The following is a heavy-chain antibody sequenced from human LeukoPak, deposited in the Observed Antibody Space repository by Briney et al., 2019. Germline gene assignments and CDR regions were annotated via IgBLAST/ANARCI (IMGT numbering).Heavy chain of an antibody. D-gene: IGHD2-15*01. CDR2: IHPIFGKA. Sequence: SVKVSCQASGCTFSRYAMSWVRQAPAQGLAWMGGIHPIFGKANYPQKFQGRVTITTDESTGTASMELSSRRSEDTAVYYCARAGVANWFDPWGQGTLVTVSS. J-gene: IGHJ5*02. CDR1: GCTFSRYA. V-gene: IGHV1-69*05. CDR3: ARAGVANWFDP.